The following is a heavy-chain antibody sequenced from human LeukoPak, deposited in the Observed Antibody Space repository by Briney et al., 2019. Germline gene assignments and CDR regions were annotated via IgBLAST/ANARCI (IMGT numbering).Heavy chain of an antibody. D-gene: IGHD1-26*01. CDR2: ISWNSGSI. J-gene: IGHJ1*01. V-gene: IGHV3-9*01. CDR1: GFTFDDYA. Sequence: PGRSLRLSCAASGFTFDDYAMHWVRHAPGKGLEWVSGISWNSGSIGYADSVKGRFTISRDNAKNSLYLQMNSLRAEDTALYYCAKDGVPRYSGSPGYFQHWGQGTLVTVSS. CDR3: AKDGVPRYSGSPGYFQH.